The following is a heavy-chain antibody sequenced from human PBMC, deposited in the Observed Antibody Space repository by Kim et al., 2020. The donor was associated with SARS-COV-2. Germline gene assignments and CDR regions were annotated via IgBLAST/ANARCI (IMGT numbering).Heavy chain of an antibody. CDR2: IYYSGST. CDR1: GGSISSSSYY. D-gene: IGHD5-12*01. J-gene: IGHJ4*02. V-gene: IGHV4-39*01. Sequence: SETLSLTCTVSGGSISSSSYYWGWIRQPPGKGLEWIGSIYYSGSTYYNPSLKSRVTISVDTSKNQFSLKLSSVTAADTAVYYCASLGYSGYSGDYWGQGTLVTVSS. CDR3: ASLGYSGYSGDY.